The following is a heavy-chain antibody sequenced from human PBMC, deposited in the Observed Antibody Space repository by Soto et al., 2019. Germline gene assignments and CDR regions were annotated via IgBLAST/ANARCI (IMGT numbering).Heavy chain of an antibody. CDR3: ARWRDAVDTLDF. V-gene: IGHV1-2*02. CDR1: GYSFIDYY. CDR2: ISPNSGAS. J-gene: IGHJ4*02. Sequence: ASVKVSCKTSGYSFIDYYMHWVRQAPGQGLEWVGWISPNSGASKYADNFQGRVTMTRDRSTSTVYMELTGLISDDTAVYYCARWRDAVDTLDFWGQGTLVTVSS. D-gene: IGHD2-2*02.